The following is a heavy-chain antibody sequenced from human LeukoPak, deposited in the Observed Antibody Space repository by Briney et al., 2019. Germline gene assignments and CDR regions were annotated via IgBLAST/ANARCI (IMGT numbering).Heavy chain of an antibody. CDR3: ARLNDYSFDP. Sequence: PGGSLRLSCATSGFTFSSYWMSWVRQAPGKELEWVANIRQDGSERYYVDSVKGRFTISRDNAKNSLYLQMNSLRAEDTAVYYCARLNDYSFDPWGQGTLVTVSS. D-gene: IGHD4/OR15-4a*01. CDR2: IRQDGSER. V-gene: IGHV3-7*05. CDR1: GFTFSSYW. J-gene: IGHJ5*02.